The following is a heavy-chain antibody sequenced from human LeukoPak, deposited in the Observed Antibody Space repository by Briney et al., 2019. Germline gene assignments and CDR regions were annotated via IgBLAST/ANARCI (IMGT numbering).Heavy chain of an antibody. J-gene: IGHJ4*02. Sequence: GGSLRLSCAASGFTFRNYWMSWVRQAPGKGLLWIANINEHGIPMYEDSVKGRFTISRDNSKNTLYLQMHSLRAEDTAVYYCAKDKWELPEVSYWGQGTLVTVSS. CDR1: GFTFRNYW. CDR2: INEHGIP. V-gene: IGHV3-74*03. D-gene: IGHD1-26*01. CDR3: AKDKWELPEVSY.